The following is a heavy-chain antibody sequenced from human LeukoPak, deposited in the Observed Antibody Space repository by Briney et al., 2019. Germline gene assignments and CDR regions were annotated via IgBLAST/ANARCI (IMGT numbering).Heavy chain of an antibody. CDR2: ISYDGSNK. Sequence: GGSLRLSCAASGFTFSSYAMHWVRQAPGKGLEWVAVISYDGSNKYYADSVKGRFTISRNNSKNTLYLQMNSLRAEDTAVYYCAKLVDGSGSDYYFDYWGQGTLVTVSS. CDR3: AKLVDGSGSDYYFDY. J-gene: IGHJ4*02. V-gene: IGHV3-30*04. D-gene: IGHD3-10*01. CDR1: GFTFSSYA.